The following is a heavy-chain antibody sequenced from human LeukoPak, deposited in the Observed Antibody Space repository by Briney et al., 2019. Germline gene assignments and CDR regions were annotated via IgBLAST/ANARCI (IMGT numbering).Heavy chain of an antibody. V-gene: IGHV1-69*13. J-gene: IGHJ4*02. CDR3: ARGDRGNLYYFDY. D-gene: IGHD4-23*01. Sequence: SVKVSCKASGGTFSSYAISWVRQAPGQGLEWMGGIIPIFGTANYAQKFQGRVTITADESTSTAYMELSSLRSEDTAVYYCARGDRGNLYYFDYWGQGTPVTVSS. CDR2: IIPIFGTA. CDR1: GGTFSSYA.